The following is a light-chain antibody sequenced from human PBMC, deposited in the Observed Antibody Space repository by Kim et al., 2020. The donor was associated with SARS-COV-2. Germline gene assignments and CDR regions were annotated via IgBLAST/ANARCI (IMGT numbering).Light chain of an antibody. Sequence: GSPGERATLSCRASQSVSGNLAWYQQKPGQAPRLLIYGASTRATGIPARFSGSGSGTEFTLTISSLQSEDFAVYYCQQYNNWPITFGQGTRLEIK. V-gene: IGKV3-15*01. CDR1: QSVSGN. CDR2: GAS. CDR3: QQYNNWPIT. J-gene: IGKJ5*01.